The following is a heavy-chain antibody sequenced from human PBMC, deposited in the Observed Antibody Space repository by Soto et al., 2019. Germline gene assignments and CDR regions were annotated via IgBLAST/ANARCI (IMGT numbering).Heavy chain of an antibody. V-gene: IGHV3-73*01. CDR2: IRSKANSYAT. D-gene: IGHD3-22*01. J-gene: IGHJ4*02. CDR1: GFTFSGSA. CDR3: TRNYYDSSGYYPVDY. Sequence: GVSLSLSCAASGFTFSGSAMHWVRQASGKGLEWVGRIRSKANSYATAYAASVKGRFTISRDDSKNTAYLQMNSLKTEDTAVYYCTRNYYDSSGYYPVDYWGQGTLVTVS.